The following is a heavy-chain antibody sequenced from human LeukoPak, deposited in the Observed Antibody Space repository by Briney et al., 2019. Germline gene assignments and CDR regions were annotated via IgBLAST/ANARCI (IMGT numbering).Heavy chain of an antibody. V-gene: IGHV3-30*02. Sequence: QSGGSLRLSCAASGFTFSSYGMHWVRQAPGKGLEWVAFIRYDGSNKYYADSVKGRFTISRDNSKNTLYLQMNSLRAEDTAVYYCAKDGAELWFGELLYRSHFDYWGQGTLVTVSS. CDR3: AKDGAELWFGELLYRSHFDY. CDR2: IRYDGSNK. J-gene: IGHJ4*02. CDR1: GFTFSSYG. D-gene: IGHD3-10*01.